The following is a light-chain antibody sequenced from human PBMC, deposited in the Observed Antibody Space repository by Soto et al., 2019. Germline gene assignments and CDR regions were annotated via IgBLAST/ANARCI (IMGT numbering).Light chain of an antibody. CDR1: SSDVGGYNY. V-gene: IGLV2-11*01. J-gene: IGLJ1*01. CDR2: DVS. CDR3: CSYAGSYV. Sequence: SDLAQPRSVSGSPGQSVTISCTGTSSDVGGYNYVSWYQQHPGKAPKLMIYDVSKRPSGVPDRFSGSKSGNTASLTISGLQAEDEADYYCCSYAGSYVFGTGTKVTVL.